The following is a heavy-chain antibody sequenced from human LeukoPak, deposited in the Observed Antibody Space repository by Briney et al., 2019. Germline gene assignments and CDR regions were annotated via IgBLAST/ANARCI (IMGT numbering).Heavy chain of an antibody. J-gene: IGHJ4*02. CDR2: ISAYSGNT. Sequence: ASVKVSCKASGYTFTSYGISWVRQAPGQGLEWMGWISAYSGNTNYAQKLQGRVTMTTDTSTSTAYMELRSLRSDDTAVYYCARDRDIVVVPAAIVHFDYWGQGTLVTVSS. D-gene: IGHD2-2*01. CDR3: ARDRDIVVVPAAIVHFDY. CDR1: GYTFTSYG. V-gene: IGHV1-18*01.